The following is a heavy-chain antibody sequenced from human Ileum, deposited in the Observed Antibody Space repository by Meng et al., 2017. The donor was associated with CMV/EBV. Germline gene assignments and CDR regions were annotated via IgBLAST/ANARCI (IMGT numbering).Heavy chain of an antibody. V-gene: IGHV3-21*02. CDR1: EFSFSIYS. D-gene: IGHD4/OR15-4a*01. Sequence: EVQLVESGXXLVKPGGSLRLSCTASEFSFSIYSMNWVRQAPGKGLEWVSSISTSSTYIYYADSLKGRFTISRDNAKNSLYLQMNSLRAEDTAVYYCAVESNAGYYFDYWGQGTLVTVSS. J-gene: IGHJ4*02. CDR3: AVESNAGYYFDY. CDR2: ISTSSTYI.